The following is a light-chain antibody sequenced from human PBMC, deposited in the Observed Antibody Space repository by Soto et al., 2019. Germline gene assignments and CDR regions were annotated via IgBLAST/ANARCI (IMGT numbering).Light chain of an antibody. V-gene: IGKV1-39*01. CDR1: QSISNH. J-gene: IGKJ2*01. CDR2: AAS. Sequence: DIQMTQSPSSLSASVEDRVIITCRASQSISNHLNWYQQKPGKAPKLLIFAASSLQSGVPSRFSGSGSGTDFTLTINSLQPEDFATYYCQQSYSTQYTFGQGTKVDIK. CDR3: QQSYSTQYT.